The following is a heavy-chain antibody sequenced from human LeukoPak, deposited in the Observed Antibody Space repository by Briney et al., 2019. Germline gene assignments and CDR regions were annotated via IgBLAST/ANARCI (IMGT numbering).Heavy chain of an antibody. Sequence: SETLSLTCTVSGGSISSGGYYWSWIRQPPGKGLEWIGYIYHSGSTYYHPSLKSRVTISVDRSKNQFSLKLSSVTAADTAVYYCAKLSPTSPPRRDYYDSSGAGPTGYFDYWGQGTLVTVSS. CDR3: AKLSPTSPPRRDYYDSSGAGPTGYFDY. CDR2: IYHSGST. V-gene: IGHV4-30-2*01. CDR1: GGSISSGGYY. D-gene: IGHD3-22*01. J-gene: IGHJ4*02.